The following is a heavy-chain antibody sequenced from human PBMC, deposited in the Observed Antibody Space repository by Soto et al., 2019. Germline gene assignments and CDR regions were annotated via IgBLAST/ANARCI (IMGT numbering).Heavy chain of an antibody. CDR3: AKGYWGIAVGPNWFDP. J-gene: IGHJ5*02. V-gene: IGHV3-23*01. D-gene: IGHD6-19*01. Sequence: GGSLRLSCAASGFTFSSYAMSWVRQAPGKGLEWVSAISGSGGSTYYADSVKGRFTISRDNSKNTLYLQMNSLRAEDTAVYYCAKGYWGIAVGPNWFDPWGQGTLVTVSS. CDR1: GFTFSSYA. CDR2: ISGSGGST.